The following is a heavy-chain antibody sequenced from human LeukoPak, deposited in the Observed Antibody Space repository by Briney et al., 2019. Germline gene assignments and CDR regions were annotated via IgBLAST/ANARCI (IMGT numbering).Heavy chain of an antibody. J-gene: IGHJ1*01. CDR3: ASWSGWYVLVSRKYFQH. CDR2: INHSRST. CDR1: GGSFSGFY. D-gene: IGHD6-19*01. V-gene: IGHV4-34*01. Sequence: SETLSLTCAVYGGSFSGFYWTWIRQPPGKGLEWIGQINHSRSTHYNPSLKSRVTISVDTSKNQFSLKLSSVTAADTAVYYCASWSGWYVLVSRKYFQHWGQGTLVTVSS.